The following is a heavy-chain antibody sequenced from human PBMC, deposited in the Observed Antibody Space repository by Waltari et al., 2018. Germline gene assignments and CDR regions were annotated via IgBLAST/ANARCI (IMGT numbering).Heavy chain of an antibody. CDR2: IIGSGGST. V-gene: IGHV3-23*01. D-gene: IGHD6-19*01. CDR1: GFTFSSYA. J-gene: IGHJ4*02. Sequence: EVQLLESGGGLVQPGGSLRLSCAASGFTFSSYAMSWVRRAPGKGLGWVSAIIGSGGSTCCADSVKGLFTISRENSKNTLFLQMNSVRAEDTAVYYCAKDGDSSGWYGDYWGQGTLVTVSS. CDR3: AKDGDSSGWYGDY.